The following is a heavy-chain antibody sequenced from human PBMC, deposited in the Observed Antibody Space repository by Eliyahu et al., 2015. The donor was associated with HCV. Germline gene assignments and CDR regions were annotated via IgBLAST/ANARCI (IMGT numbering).Heavy chain of an antibody. J-gene: IGHJ6*03. CDR1: GFTFSSXG. CDR2: ISYDGSNK. V-gene: IGHV3-30*18. CDR3: AKDRQLAAGAFSSWHHYYYYYYMDV. D-gene: IGHD6-6*01. Sequence: QVQLVESGGGVVQPGRSLRLSCAASGFTFSSXGXPWXRXAPGKGLEWVAVISYDGSNKYYADSVKGRFTISRDNSKNTLYLQMNSLRAEDTAVYYCAKDRQLAAGAFSSWHHYYYYYYMDVWGKGTTVTVSS.